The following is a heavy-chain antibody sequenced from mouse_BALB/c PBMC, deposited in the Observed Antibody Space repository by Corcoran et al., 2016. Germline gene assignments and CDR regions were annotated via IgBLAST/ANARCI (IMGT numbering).Heavy chain of an antibody. CDR3: ARPLGYYGSSFAY. J-gene: IGHJ3*01. V-gene: IGHV9-3-1*01. D-gene: IGHD1-1*01. CDR1: GYTFTNYG. CDR2: INTYTGEP. Sequence: QIQLVQSGPELKKPGETVKISCKASGYTFTNYGMNWVKQAPGKGLKWMGWINTYTGEPTYADDFKGRFAFSLETSASTAYLQINNLKNEDTATYFCARPLGYYGSSFAYWGQATLVTVSA.